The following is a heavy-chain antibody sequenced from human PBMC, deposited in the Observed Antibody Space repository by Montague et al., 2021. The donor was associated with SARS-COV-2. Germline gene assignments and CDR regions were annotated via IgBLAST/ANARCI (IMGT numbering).Heavy chain of an antibody. D-gene: IGHD2-2*01. CDR1: GYSISSGYY. J-gene: IGHJ4*02. V-gene: IGHV4-38-2*02. CDR2: IYHSGST. CDR3: ARSQDCSTTSCHFDY. Sequence: SETLSLTCTVSGYSISSGYYWGWIRQPPGKGLEWIGSIYHSGSTYYNPSLKSRVTISVDTSKNQFSLKLSSVTAADTAVYYCARSQDCSTTSCHFDYWGQGTLVIVSS.